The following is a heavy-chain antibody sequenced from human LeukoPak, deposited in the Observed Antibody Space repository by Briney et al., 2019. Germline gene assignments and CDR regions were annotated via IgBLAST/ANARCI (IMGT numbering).Heavy chain of an antibody. J-gene: IGHJ4*02. CDR2: ISSSSSYI. Sequence: GGSLRLSCAASGFTFSSYSMNWVRQAPGKGLEWVSSISSSSSYIYYADSVKGRFTISRDNAKNSLYLQMNSLRAEDTAVYYCARDFKTLYYFDYWGQGTLVTVSS. CDR1: GFTFSSYS. CDR3: ARDFKTLYYFDY. V-gene: IGHV3-21*01.